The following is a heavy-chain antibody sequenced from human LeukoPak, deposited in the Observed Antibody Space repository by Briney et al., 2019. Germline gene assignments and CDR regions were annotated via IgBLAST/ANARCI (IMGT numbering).Heavy chain of an antibody. J-gene: IGHJ4*02. Sequence: GGSLRLSCAASGFTFSNAWMSWVRQAPGKGLEWVAFIRYDGSNKYYADSVKGRFTISRDNSKNTLYLQMNSLRAEDTAVYYCAKGPHGDPVYWGQGTLVTVSS. CDR2: IRYDGSNK. D-gene: IGHD4-17*01. CDR1: GFTFSNAW. CDR3: AKGPHGDPVY. V-gene: IGHV3-30*02.